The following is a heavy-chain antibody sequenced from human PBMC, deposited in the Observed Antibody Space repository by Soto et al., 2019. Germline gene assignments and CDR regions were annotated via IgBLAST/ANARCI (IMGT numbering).Heavy chain of an antibody. V-gene: IGHV4-59*01. Sequence: LSLTCTVSGGSISSYYWSWIRQPPGKGLEWIGYIYYSGSTNYNPSLKSRVTISVDTSKNQFSLKLSSVTAADTAVYYCARATPHNCSGGSCYSWGFDYWGQGTLVTVSS. CDR1: GGSISSYY. CDR2: IYYSGST. D-gene: IGHD2-15*01. CDR3: ARATPHNCSGGSCYSWGFDY. J-gene: IGHJ4*02.